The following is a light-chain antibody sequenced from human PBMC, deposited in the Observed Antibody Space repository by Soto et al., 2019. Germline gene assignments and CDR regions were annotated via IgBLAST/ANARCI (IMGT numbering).Light chain of an antibody. J-gene: IGKJ1*01. CDR1: QTISRQ. V-gene: IGKV1-5*01. Sequence: DIPMTQSPSTLSASVGDRVTITCRASQTISRQLAWYQQKPGKAPKVLIYDASNLESGVPSRFSGSGSGTEFTLTISSLQSDDFATYYCQQYNSYKSFGQGTKVEIK. CDR3: QQYNSYKS. CDR2: DAS.